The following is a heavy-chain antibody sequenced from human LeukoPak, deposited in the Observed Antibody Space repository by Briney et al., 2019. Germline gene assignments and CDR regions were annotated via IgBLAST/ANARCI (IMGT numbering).Heavy chain of an antibody. J-gene: IGHJ6*02. CDR1: GGSISSYY. CDR2: IYYSGST. Sequence: SETLSLTCTVSGGSISSYYWSWIRQPPGKGLEWIGYIYYSGSTNYNPSLKSRVTISVDTSKNQFSLKLSSVTAADTAVHYCARVTPLGRGYYGMDVWGQGTTVTVSS. D-gene: IGHD7-27*01. CDR3: ARVTPLGRGYYGMDV. V-gene: IGHV4-59*01.